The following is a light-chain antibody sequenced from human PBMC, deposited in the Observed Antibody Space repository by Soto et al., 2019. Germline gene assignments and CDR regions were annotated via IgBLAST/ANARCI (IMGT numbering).Light chain of an antibody. V-gene: IGKV1-5*03. J-gene: IGKJ1*01. CDR3: QQYNSYRA. Sequence: DIQMTQSPSTLSASVGSRFNITCRASQSISSWLAWHQQKPGKAPKLLIYKASTLESGVPSRLSGSGSGTEFTLTISRLKPDDFATYYCQQYNSYRAFGQGTKVDIK. CDR1: QSISSW. CDR2: KAS.